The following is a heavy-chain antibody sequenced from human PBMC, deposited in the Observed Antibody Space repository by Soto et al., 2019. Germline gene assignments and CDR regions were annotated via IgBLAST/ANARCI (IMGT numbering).Heavy chain of an antibody. V-gene: IGHV4-39*01. J-gene: IGHJ4*02. D-gene: IGHD3-16*01. Sequence: QLQLQESGPGLVKPSETLSLACTVSGGSISSNSYYWDWIRQPPGKGLEWIGSMYYSGATYHNPSLQSRVTISVYTSKNQFSLHLSSVTAADTAVYYCARHAAYDSVWGKSDGSDNWGQGTLATVSS. CDR2: MYYSGAT. CDR1: GGSISSNSYY. CDR3: ARHAAYDSVWGKSDGSDN.